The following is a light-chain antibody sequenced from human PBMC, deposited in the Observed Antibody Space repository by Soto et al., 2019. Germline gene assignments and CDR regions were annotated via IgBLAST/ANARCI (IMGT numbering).Light chain of an antibody. CDR1: QSVSSSY. CDR3: QQYGSSGT. J-gene: IGKJ1*01. Sequence: ENMLTQYPGTVSXXXXXXXXXXXXASQSVSSSYLAWYQQKPGQAPRLLIYGASSRATGIPDRFSGSGSGTDFTLTISRLEPEDFAVYYCQQYGSSGTFGQGTKVDIK. V-gene: IGKV3-20*01. CDR2: GAS.